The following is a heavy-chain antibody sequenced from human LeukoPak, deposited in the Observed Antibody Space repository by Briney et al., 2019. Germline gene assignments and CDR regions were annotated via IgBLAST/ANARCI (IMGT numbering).Heavy chain of an antibody. D-gene: IGHD3-10*01. V-gene: IGHV1-2*02. Sequence: GASVKVSCKASGYTFTGYYMHWVRQAPGQGLEWMGWINPNSGGTNYAQKFQGRVTMTRDTSFSTAYMELSRLRSDDTAVYYCARDYYYGSGSNYYYYYGMDVWGQGTTVTVSS. J-gene: IGHJ6*02. CDR1: GYTFTGYY. CDR2: INPNSGGT. CDR3: ARDYYYGSGSNYYYYYGMDV.